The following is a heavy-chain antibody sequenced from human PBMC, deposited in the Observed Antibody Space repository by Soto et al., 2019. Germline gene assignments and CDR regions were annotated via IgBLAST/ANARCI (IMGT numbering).Heavy chain of an antibody. Sequence: PSQILSLTCAISGDSVSSISTAWKWIRQSPSRGLEWLGRTYYRSKWFNDYAISVKSRITITPDTSKNQFSLQLNSVTPEDTAVYYCASPSGGSDAFDIWGQGXMVTV. D-gene: IGHD2-15*01. CDR2: TYYRSKWFN. CDR3: ASPSGGSDAFDI. CDR1: GDSVSSISTA. V-gene: IGHV6-1*01. J-gene: IGHJ3*02.